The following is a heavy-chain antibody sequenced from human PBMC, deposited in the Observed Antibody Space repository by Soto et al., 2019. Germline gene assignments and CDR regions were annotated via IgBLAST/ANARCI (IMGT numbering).Heavy chain of an antibody. CDR3: ARAYSGDGVGWFDP. Sequence: PSETLSLTCTVSGGSISSGGYYWSWIRQHPGKGLEWVGYIYYSGSTYYNPSLKSRVTISVDTPKNQFSLKLSSVTAADTAVYYCARAYSGDGVGWFDPWGQGTLVTVSS. D-gene: IGHD5-12*01. V-gene: IGHV4-31*03. CDR1: GGSISSGGYY. J-gene: IGHJ5*02. CDR2: IYYSGST.